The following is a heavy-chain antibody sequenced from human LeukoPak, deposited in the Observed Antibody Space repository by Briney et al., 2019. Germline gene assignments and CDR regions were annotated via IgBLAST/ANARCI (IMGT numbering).Heavy chain of an antibody. Sequence: GGSLRLSCAASGFTFSSYAMSWVRQAPGKGLEWVSAISGRGGSTYYADSVKGRFTISRDNSKNTLYLQMNSLRAEDTAVYYCAKQKSWGIAAAGTNWGQGTLVTVSS. CDR3: AKQKSWGIAAAGTN. V-gene: IGHV3-23*01. J-gene: IGHJ4*02. CDR2: ISGRGGST. CDR1: GFTFSSYA. D-gene: IGHD6-13*01.